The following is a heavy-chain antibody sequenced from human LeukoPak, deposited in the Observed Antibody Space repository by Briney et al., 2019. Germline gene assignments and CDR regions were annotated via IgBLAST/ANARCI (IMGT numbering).Heavy chain of an antibody. CDR3: TRTSASTAIDY. CDR1: GGSISSYY. V-gene: IGHV4-59*01. D-gene: IGHD4-17*01. CDR2: IYYSGST. J-gene: IGHJ4*02. Sequence: SETLSLTCTVSGGSISSYYWSWIRQPPGERREWIGYIYYSGSTNYNPSLKSRVTMSLDTSKNQFSLKLSSVTAADTAVYYCTRTSASTAIDYWGQGTLATVSS.